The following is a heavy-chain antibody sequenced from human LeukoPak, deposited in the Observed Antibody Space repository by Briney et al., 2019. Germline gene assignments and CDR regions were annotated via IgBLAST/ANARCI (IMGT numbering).Heavy chain of an antibody. Sequence: SVKVSCKASGGTFSSYAISWVRQAPGQGLEWMGGIIPIFGTANYAQKFQGRVTITADESTSTAYMELSSQRSEDTAVYYCARSAWGTVGNPYYYYYYMDVWGKGTTVTVSS. V-gene: IGHV1-69*13. CDR3: ARSAWGTVGNPYYYYYYMDV. D-gene: IGHD3-16*01. CDR2: IIPIFGTA. CDR1: GGTFSSYA. J-gene: IGHJ6*03.